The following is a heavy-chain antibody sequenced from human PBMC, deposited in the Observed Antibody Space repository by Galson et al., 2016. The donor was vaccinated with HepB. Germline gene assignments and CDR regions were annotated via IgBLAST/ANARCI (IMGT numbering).Heavy chain of an antibody. CDR1: GFTFSSSG. J-gene: IGHJ3*02. CDR2: ISSGSTTL. V-gene: IGHV3-48*01. Sequence: SLRLSCAASGFTFSSSGMNWVRQAPGKGLECISYISSGSTTLYYADSVKGRFTISRDNAKKSLYLQMNSLRAEDTAVYYCAIGITGTSEAFDIWGQGTMVTVAS. D-gene: IGHD1-7*01. CDR3: AIGITGTSEAFDI.